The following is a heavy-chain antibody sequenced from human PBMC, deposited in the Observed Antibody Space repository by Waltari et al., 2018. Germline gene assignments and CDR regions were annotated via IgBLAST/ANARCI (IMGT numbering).Heavy chain of an antibody. CDR1: GYSFTSYW. Sequence: EVQLVQSGAEVKKPGESLKISCKGSGYSFTSYWIGWVRQMPGKGLEWMGIIYPGDSDTRYSPSFQGQVTISADKSISTAYLQWSSLKASDTAMYYCARKGNYDFWSGYYGSAVVYYWGQGTLVTVSS. CDR2: IYPGDSDT. J-gene: IGHJ4*02. V-gene: IGHV5-51*01. D-gene: IGHD3-3*01. CDR3: ARKGNYDFWSGYYGSAVVYY.